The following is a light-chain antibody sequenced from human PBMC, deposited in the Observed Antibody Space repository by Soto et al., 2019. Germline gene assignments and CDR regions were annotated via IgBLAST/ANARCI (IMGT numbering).Light chain of an antibody. J-gene: IGKJ1*01. Sequence: EIVMTQSPGTLSVSPGERATLSCRASQSVRTNLAWYQQKPGQAPRLLIYGASSRATGIPDRFSGSGSGTEFTLTISRLEPEDFAVYYCQQYGSSSWTFGQGTKVDIK. CDR2: GAS. CDR3: QQYGSSSWT. V-gene: IGKV3-20*01. CDR1: QSVRTN.